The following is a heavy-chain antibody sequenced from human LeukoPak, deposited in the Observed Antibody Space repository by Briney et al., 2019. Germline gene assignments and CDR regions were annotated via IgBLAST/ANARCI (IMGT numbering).Heavy chain of an antibody. D-gene: IGHD6-13*01. CDR3: ARGYYSSSRFDS. V-gene: IGHV3-74*01. Sequence: PGGSLRLSCAASGFTFSSYWMSWVRQVPGKGLVWVSRINPDGTTINYADSVKGRFTISRDNAENTLYMRMNSLRPEDTAVYYCARGYYSSSRFDSWGQGTLVTVSS. J-gene: IGHJ4*02. CDR2: INPDGTTI. CDR1: GFTFSSYW.